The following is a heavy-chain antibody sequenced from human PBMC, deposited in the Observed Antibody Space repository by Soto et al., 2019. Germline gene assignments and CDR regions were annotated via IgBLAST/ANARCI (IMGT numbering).Heavy chain of an antibody. CDR3: ARDRYSSGWYDLVY. V-gene: IGHV3-33*01. CDR1: GFTFSSYG. J-gene: IGHJ4*02. CDR2: IWYDGSNK. D-gene: IGHD6-19*01. Sequence: QVQLVESGGGVVQPGRSLRLSCAASGFTFSSYGMHWVRQAPGKGLEWVAVIWYDGSNKYYADSVKGRFTISRDNSKNTLYLQMNSLRAEDTAVYYCARDRYSSGWYDLVYWGQGTLVTVSS.